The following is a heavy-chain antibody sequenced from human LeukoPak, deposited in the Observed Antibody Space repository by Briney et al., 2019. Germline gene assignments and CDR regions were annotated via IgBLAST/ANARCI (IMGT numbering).Heavy chain of an antibody. Sequence: PGGSLRLSCAASGFTVSSNYMSWVRQAPGKGLEWVSVIYSGGSTYYADSVKGRFTISRDNSKNTLYLQMNSLRAEDTAVYYCASRYCSGGSCCDDAFDIWGQGTMVTVSS. V-gene: IGHV3-66*02. D-gene: IGHD2-15*01. CDR1: GFTVSSNY. CDR3: ASRYCSGGSCCDDAFDI. CDR2: IYSGGST. J-gene: IGHJ3*02.